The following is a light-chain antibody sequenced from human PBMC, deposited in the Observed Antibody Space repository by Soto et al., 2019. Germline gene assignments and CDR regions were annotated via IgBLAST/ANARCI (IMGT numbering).Light chain of an antibody. CDR1: GSDIGAYNF. Sequence: QSALAQPPSASGSPRQSVTISCTGSGSDIGAYNFVSWYQQHPGKSPKLMIFGVTERPSGVPARFSGSKSGNTASLTVSGLQADDEAVYYCYSYAGRNIWVFGGGTKVTVL. V-gene: IGLV2-8*01. CDR3: YSYAGRNIWV. CDR2: GVT. J-gene: IGLJ3*02.